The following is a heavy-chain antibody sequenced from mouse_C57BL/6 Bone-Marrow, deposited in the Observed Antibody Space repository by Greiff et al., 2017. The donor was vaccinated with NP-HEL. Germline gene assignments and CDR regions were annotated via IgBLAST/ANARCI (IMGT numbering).Heavy chain of an antibody. J-gene: IGHJ1*03. CDR2: ISNGGGSP. D-gene: IGHD1-1*01. Sequence: EVKLEESGGGLVQPGGSLKLSCAASGFPFSDYYMYWVRQTPEKRLEWVAYISNGGGSPYYPDTVKGRFTISRDNAKNTLYLQMSRLKSEDTAMYYCARPYGSSWYFDVWGTGTTVTVSS. CDR3: ARPYGSSWYFDV. V-gene: IGHV5-12*01. CDR1: GFPFSDYY.